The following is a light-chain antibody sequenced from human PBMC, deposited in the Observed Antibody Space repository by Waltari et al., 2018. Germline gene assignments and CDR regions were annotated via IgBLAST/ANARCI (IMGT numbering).Light chain of an antibody. CDR1: KLGDKY. V-gene: IGLV3-1*01. Sequence: SYELTQPPSVSVSPVQTASITCSGDKLGDKYVCWYQQKPGQSPLLITYEDKKRPSGIPERFSGSNSGNTATLTISETQAMDEADYYCQAWDSLMIFGGGTKLTVL. CDR3: QAWDSLMI. CDR2: EDK. J-gene: IGLJ2*01.